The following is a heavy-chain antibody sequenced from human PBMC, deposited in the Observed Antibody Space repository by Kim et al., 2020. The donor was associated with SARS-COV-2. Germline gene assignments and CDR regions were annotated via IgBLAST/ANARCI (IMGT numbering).Heavy chain of an antibody. Sequence: TTYYADTVKGRFTISRDDAKHSLYLQMNGLTVEDTGVYYCVRANTEACGDFWGQGTLITVSS. V-gene: IGHV3-48*01. J-gene: IGHJ4*02. D-gene: IGHD1-26*01. CDR3: VRANTEACGDF. CDR2: TT.